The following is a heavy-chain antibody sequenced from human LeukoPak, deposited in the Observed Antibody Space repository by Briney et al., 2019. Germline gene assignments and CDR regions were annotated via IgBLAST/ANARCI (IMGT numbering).Heavy chain of an antibody. Sequence: GGSLRLSCVASGFRFSTHNMNWVRQAPGQGLEWVSSIGRDSSYVYYADSLKGRFTISRDDAKNSLYLQMNNLRAEDTAVYYCASHFAHWGSHLFGYWGQGTLVTVSS. J-gene: IGHJ4*02. D-gene: IGHD7-27*01. CDR1: GFRFSTHN. CDR3: ASHFAHWGSHLFGY. CDR2: IGRDSSYV. V-gene: IGHV3-21*01.